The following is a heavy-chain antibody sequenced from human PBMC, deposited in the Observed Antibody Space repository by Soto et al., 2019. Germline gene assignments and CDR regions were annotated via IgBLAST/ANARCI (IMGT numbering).Heavy chain of an antibody. D-gene: IGHD3-3*01. CDR1: GGSISSYY. CDR3: ARHAFTIFGVVIIIGWFDP. CDR2: IYYSGST. Sequence: PSETLSLTCTVSGGSISSYYWSWIRQPPGKGLEWIGYIYYSGSTNYNPSLKSRVTISVDTSKNQFSLKLSSVTAADTAVYYCARHAFTIFGVVIIIGWFDPWGQGTLVTVSS. J-gene: IGHJ5*02. V-gene: IGHV4-59*01.